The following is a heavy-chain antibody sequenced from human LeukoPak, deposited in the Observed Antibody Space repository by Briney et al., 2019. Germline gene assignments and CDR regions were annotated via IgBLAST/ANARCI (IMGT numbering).Heavy chain of an antibody. J-gene: IGHJ4*02. CDR3: ARTLYIAAAPGGFDY. Sequence: EASVKVSCKASGYTFTSYDINWVRQATGQGLEWMGWINPKNAGTNYAQKFQGRVTMTRDTSTGTVYMELSRLRSDDTAVYYCARTLYIAAAPGGFDYWGQGTLVTVSS. V-gene: IGHV1-2*02. D-gene: IGHD6-13*01. CDR1: GYTFTSYD. CDR2: INPKNAGT.